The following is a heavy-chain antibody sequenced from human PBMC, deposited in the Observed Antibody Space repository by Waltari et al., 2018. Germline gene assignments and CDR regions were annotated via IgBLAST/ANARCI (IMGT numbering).Heavy chain of an antibody. V-gene: IGHV3-15*01. CDR2: IKSKTDGGTT. CDR3: TTQQAPLLWFGELAHYFDY. D-gene: IGHD3-10*01. J-gene: IGHJ4*02. CDR1: GFTSSNAW. Sequence: EVQLVESGGGLVKPGGSLRLSCVASGFTSSNAWMSWVRPAPGKGLEWVGRIKSKTDGGTTDYAAPVKGRFTISRDDSKNTLYLQMNSLKTEDTAVYYCTTQQAPLLWFGELAHYFDYWGQGTLVTVSS.